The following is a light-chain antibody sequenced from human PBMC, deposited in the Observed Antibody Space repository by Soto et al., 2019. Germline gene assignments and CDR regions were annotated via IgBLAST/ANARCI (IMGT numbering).Light chain of an antibody. V-gene: IGKV1-9*01. Sequence: DILLTQSPPFLSASVGDRVTITCRASQGISSYLAWYQQKPGKAPKLLIYAASTLQSGVPSRFSGSGSGTEFTLTISSLQPEDFASYFCQQLDSYPRTFGQGTKVEVK. CDR3: QQLDSYPRT. J-gene: IGKJ1*01. CDR1: QGISSY. CDR2: AAS.